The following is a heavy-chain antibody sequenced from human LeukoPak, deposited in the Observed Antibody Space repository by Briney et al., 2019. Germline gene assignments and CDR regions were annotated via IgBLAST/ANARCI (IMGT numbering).Heavy chain of an antibody. Sequence: SVRVSCKASGGTFSSYAISWVRQAPGQGLEWMGGIIPIFGTANYAQKLQGRVTITTDESTSTAYMELSSLRSEDTAVYYCARGRWELRYYYYMDVWGKGTTVTVSS. D-gene: IGHD1-26*01. CDR3: ARGRWELRYYYYMDV. J-gene: IGHJ6*03. V-gene: IGHV1-69*05. CDR2: IIPIFGTA. CDR1: GGTFSSYA.